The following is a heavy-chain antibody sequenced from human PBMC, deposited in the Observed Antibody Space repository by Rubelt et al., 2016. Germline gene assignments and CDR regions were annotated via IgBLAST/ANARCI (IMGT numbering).Heavy chain of an antibody. CDR1: GESFTGYY. CDR3: AKVARRAVGRPFDS. CDR2: INYTGNT. Sequence: QVRLHQSGAGLLKPSETLALTCTIDGESFTGYYWSWIRQPPGKGLEWIGEINYTGNTNYKPSLKSRVTISGDTSRNQFSLKLTAVTAAETAIDYCAKVARRAVGRPFDSWGQGTLVTVSS. V-gene: IGHV4-34*01. J-gene: IGHJ4*02. D-gene: IGHD6-19*01.